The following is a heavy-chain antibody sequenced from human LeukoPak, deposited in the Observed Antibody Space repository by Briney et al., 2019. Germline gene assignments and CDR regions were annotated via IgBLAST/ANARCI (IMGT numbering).Heavy chain of an antibody. CDR3: ARDWALVIPPAGGIDY. CDR2: IKQDGSEK. CDR1: GFTFSYYW. Sequence: PGGSLRLSCAASGFTFSYYWMSWIRQAPGKGLEWVANIKQDGSEKFYVDSVKGRFTISTDNAKNSLFLQMNSLRDEDTGVYYCARDWALVIPPAGGIDYWGQGTLVTVSS. D-gene: IGHD2-2*01. V-gene: IGHV3-7*01. J-gene: IGHJ4*02.